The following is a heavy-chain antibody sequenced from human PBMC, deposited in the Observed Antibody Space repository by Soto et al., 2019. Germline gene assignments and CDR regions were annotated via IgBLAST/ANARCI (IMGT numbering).Heavy chain of an antibody. V-gene: IGHV2-5*01. CDR2: IYYNDDR. J-gene: IGHJ4*02. Sequence: SGPTLVNPTQTLTLTCTFSGFSFTTAGVAVGWIRQTPGGALEWLTLIYYNDDRRFSPSLKTRLTITGDTSKNQVVLSLTNVEPGVTATYFCAHSDGGYEIIYFDFWGQGIPVTVPS. D-gene: IGHD5-12*01. CDR1: GFSFTTAGVA. CDR3: AHSDGGYEIIYFDF.